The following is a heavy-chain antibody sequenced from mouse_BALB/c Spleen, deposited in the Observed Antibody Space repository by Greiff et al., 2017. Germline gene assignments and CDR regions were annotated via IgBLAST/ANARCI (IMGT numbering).Heavy chain of an antibody. CDR3: ARGLYDGSSYYAMDC. J-gene: IGHJ4*01. CDR2: INPSTGYT. D-gene: IGHD1-1*01. CDR1: GYTFTSYW. V-gene: IGHV1-7*01. Sequence: QVQLQQSGAELAKPGASVKTSCKASGYTFTSYWMHRVKQRPGQGLERIGYINPSTGYTEYNQKFKDKATLTADKASSTAYMQLSSLTSEDSAVYDCARGLYDGSSYYAMDCWGQG.